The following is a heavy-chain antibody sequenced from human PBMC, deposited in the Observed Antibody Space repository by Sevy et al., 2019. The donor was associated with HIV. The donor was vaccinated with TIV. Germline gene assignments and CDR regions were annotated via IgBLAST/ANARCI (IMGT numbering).Heavy chain of an antibody. V-gene: IGHV1-2*06. CDR3: ARKTSSSWFNWFDP. CDR1: GYTFTGYY. CDR2: INPNSGGT. Sequence: ASVKVSCKASGYTFTGYYMHWVRQAPGQGLEWMGRINPNSGGTNYAQKFQDRVTMTRDTSISTAYMELSRLRSDDTAVYYCARKTSSSWFNWFDPWGQGTLVTVSS. J-gene: IGHJ5*02. D-gene: IGHD6-13*01.